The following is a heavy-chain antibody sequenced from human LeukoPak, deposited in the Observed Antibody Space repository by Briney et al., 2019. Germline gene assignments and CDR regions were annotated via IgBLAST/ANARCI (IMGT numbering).Heavy chain of an antibody. CDR1: GGTFSSYA. Sequence: SVKVSCKASGGTFSSYAISWVRQAPGQGLEWMGRIIPIFGTANYAQKFQGRVTITRDESTSTAYMELSSLRSEDTAVYYCARSEDSSSQQYDYWGQGTLVTVSS. CDR3: ARSEDSSSQQYDY. CDR2: IIPIFGTA. J-gene: IGHJ4*02. D-gene: IGHD6-6*01. V-gene: IGHV1-69*05.